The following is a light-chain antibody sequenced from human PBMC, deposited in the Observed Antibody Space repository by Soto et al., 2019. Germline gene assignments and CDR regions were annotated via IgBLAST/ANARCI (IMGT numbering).Light chain of an antibody. CDR1: QSISSW. Sequence: DIQMTQSPSTLSASVVDRVTITCRASQSISSWLAWYQQKPGKDPNLLIYKASSLEGGVPSRFTGSGSGTECTLTISSMQPADFTTYYCQQYIIFPLTFGGGTKVELK. CDR3: QQYIIFPLT. V-gene: IGKV1-5*03. CDR2: KAS. J-gene: IGKJ4*01.